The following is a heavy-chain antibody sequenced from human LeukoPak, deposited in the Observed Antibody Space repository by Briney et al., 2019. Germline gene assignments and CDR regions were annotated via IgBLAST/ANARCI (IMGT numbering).Heavy chain of an antibody. V-gene: IGHV3-74*01. CDR2: INSDGSTT. Sequence: PGGSLRLSCAASGFSFSSYWMHWVRQAPGKGLVWVSRINSDGSTTNYADSVKGRFTISRDNAKNTLYLQVNSLRAEDTAVYYCGSPVLATTWPDYWGQGTLVTVSS. J-gene: IGHJ4*02. CDR1: GFSFSSYW. D-gene: IGHD1-26*01. CDR3: GSPVLATTWPDY.